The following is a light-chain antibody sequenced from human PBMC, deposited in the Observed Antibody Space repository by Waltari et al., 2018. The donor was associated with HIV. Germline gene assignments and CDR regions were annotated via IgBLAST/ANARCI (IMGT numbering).Light chain of an antibody. Sequence: QSVLTQPPSVSAAPGQTVTISCSGSSSNIGNNYVSWYQQLPGTAPKPVIYDNKKRPSGIPDRFSGSKSGTSATRDITGLQTGDEADYYCGTWDSSLSAGVFGGGTKLTVL. CDR3: GTWDSSLSAGV. J-gene: IGLJ2*01. V-gene: IGLV1-51*01. CDR2: DNK. CDR1: SSNIGNNY.